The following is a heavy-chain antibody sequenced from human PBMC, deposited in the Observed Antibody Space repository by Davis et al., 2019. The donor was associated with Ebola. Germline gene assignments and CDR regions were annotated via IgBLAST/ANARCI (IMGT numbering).Heavy chain of an antibody. CDR1: GFTFNNYG. Sequence: GESLKISCAASGFTFNNYGISWVRQAPGKGLEWVSSISAGGTAPYYADSVKGRFTISRDNFKDTLYLQMNSLRAEDTAVYYCAGWYCTGGVCALRGDYWGQGTLVTVSS. CDR2: ISAGGTAP. CDR3: AGWYCTGGVCALRGDY. D-gene: IGHD2-8*02. V-gene: IGHV3-23*01. J-gene: IGHJ4*02.